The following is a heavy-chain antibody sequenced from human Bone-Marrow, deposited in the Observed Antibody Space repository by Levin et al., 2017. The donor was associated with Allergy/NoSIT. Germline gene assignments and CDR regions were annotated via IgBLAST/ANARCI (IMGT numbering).Heavy chain of an antibody. D-gene: IGHD3-22*01. CDR2: IKADGSAE. Sequence: LSLTCAASGFPFTTNWMSWVRQAPGKGLEWVANIKADGSAEYYMDSVKGRFTISRDNAKNSLYLQMSSLRAEDTAIYYCARDGDGYHYWGQGTLVTVSA. CDR1: GFPFTTNW. V-gene: IGHV3-7*01. J-gene: IGHJ4*02. CDR3: ARDGDGYHY.